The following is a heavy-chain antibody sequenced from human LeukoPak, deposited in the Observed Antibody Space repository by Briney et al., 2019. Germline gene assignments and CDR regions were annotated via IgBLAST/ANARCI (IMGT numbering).Heavy chain of an antibody. V-gene: IGHV3-66*01. Sequence: GGSLRLSCAASAFTVSGNYMSWVRQAPGKGLEWVSVFYSGGSTYYADSVKGRFTISRDNSKNTLYLQVNSLRAEDTAVYYCAKDRYSGYEFIVGGFWGQGTLVTVSS. J-gene: IGHJ4*02. D-gene: IGHD5-12*01. CDR1: AFTVSGNY. CDR3: AKDRYSGYEFIVGGF. CDR2: FYSGGST.